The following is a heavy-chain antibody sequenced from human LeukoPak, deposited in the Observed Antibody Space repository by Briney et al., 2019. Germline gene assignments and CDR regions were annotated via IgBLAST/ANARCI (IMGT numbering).Heavy chain of an antibody. CDR2: ISAYNGNT. CDR1: GYTFTSYG. D-gene: IGHD3-22*01. Sequence: ASVKVSCKASGYTFTSYGISWVRQAPGQGLEWMGWISAYNGNTNYAQKFQGRVTMTTDTSASTAYMGLRSLRSDDTAVYYCARDSHYYDRSGYPDYWGQGTLVTVSS. V-gene: IGHV1-18*01. J-gene: IGHJ4*02. CDR3: ARDSHYYDRSGYPDY.